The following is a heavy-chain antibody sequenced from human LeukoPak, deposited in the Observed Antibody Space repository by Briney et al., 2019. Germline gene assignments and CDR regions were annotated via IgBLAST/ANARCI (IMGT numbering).Heavy chain of an antibody. D-gene: IGHD3-16*01. J-gene: IGHJ4*02. Sequence: GGSLRLSCAASGFTFSSYGMDWVRQAPGKGLEWLSYIGSDGSTIYYADSVKGRFTISRDNAENSLFLQMNSLRVEDTAVYYFARDSSAWGRAGFDYWGQGTLVTVSS. CDR1: GFTFSSYG. V-gene: IGHV3-48*03. CDR3: ARDSSAWGRAGFDY. CDR2: IGSDGSTI.